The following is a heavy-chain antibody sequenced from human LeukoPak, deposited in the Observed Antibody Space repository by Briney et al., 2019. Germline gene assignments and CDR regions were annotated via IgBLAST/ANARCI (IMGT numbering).Heavy chain of an antibody. CDR2: IWYDGSNK. CDR1: GFTFNSYG. Sequence: GRSLKLSCAASGFTFNSYGVHWVRQAPGKGLEWVAVIWYDGSNKYYADSVKGRFTISRDNSKNTLYLQMNSLRAEDTAVYYCASQRVRTRAFDYWGQGTLVTVSS. D-gene: IGHD6-13*01. J-gene: IGHJ4*02. CDR3: ASQRVRTRAFDY. V-gene: IGHV3-33*01.